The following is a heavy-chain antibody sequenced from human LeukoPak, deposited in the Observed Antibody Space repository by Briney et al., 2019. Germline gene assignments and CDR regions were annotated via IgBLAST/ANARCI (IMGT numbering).Heavy chain of an antibody. V-gene: IGHV1-18*04. CDR1: GYTFTNYG. Sequence: ASVKVSCKASGYTFTNYGVTWVRQAPGQGLEWMGWIRASNGNIDYAQKLQGRVTMTTDTSTNTAYMELRSLKSDDTAVYYCARDGLSSSWRNWFDPWGQGTLVTVSS. J-gene: IGHJ5*02. CDR3: ARDGLSSSWRNWFDP. CDR2: IRASNGNI. D-gene: IGHD6-13*01.